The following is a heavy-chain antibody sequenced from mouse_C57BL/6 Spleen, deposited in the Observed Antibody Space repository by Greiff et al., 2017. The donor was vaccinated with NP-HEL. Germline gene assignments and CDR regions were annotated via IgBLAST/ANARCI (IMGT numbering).Heavy chain of an antibody. J-gene: IGHJ1*03. CDR1: GYTFTSYW. CDR3: ARNDGYYWYFDV. D-gene: IGHD2-3*01. V-gene: IGHV1-69*01. CDR2: IDPSDSYT. Sequence: VQLQQPGAELVMPGASVKLSCKASGYTFTSYWMHWVKQRPGQGLEWIGEIDPSDSYTNYNQKFKGKSTLTVDKSSSTAYMQLSSLTSEDSAVYYCARNDGYYWYFDVWGTGTTVTVSS.